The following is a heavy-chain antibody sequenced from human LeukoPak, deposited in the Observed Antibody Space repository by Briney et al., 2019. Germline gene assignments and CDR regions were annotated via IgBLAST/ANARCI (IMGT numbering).Heavy chain of an antibody. J-gene: IGHJ3*02. CDR2: ISWNSGSI. Sequence: GRSLRLSCAASGFTFDDYAMHWVRQAPGKGLEWVSGISWNSGSIGYADSVKGRFTISRDNAKNSLYLQMNSLRAEDMALYYCARVTADAFDIWGQGTMVTVSS. V-gene: IGHV3-9*03. CDR3: ARVTADAFDI. D-gene: IGHD2-21*02. CDR1: GFTFDDYA.